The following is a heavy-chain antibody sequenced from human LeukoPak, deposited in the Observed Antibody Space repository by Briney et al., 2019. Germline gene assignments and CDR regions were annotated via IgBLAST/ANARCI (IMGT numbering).Heavy chain of an antibody. CDR2: ISYDGSNE. Sequence: GRSLRLSCVASGFTFSNYVMHWVRQAPGKGLEWVALISYDGSNENYADSVKGRFTISRDNSKNPLYLQMNSLRAEDTAVYYCARVFRITKTTGMDGWGQGTKVTVSS. D-gene: IGHD3-10*01. CDR3: ARVFRITKTTGMDG. V-gene: IGHV3-30-3*01. CDR1: GFTFSNYV. J-gene: IGHJ6*02.